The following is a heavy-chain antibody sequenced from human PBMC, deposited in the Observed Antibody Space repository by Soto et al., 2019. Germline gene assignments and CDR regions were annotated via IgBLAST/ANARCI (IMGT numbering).Heavy chain of an antibody. CDR3: ARGGYAYYYYGMDV. D-gene: IGHD2-15*01. Sequence: SETLSLTCTVSGGSISSYYWSWIRQPPGKGLEWIGYIYYSGSTNYNPSLKSRVTISVDTSKNQFSLKLSSVTAADTAVYYCARGGYAYYYYGMDVWGHGTTVTVSS. V-gene: IGHV4-59*01. CDR2: IYYSGST. J-gene: IGHJ6*02. CDR1: GGSISSYY.